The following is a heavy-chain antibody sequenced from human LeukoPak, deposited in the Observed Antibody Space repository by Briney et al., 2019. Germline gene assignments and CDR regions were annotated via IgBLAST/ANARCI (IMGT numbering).Heavy chain of an antibody. CDR3: ARDIGSGYYNFDY. D-gene: IGHD5-12*01. Sequence: ASVNVSCKASGCTFTSYYLHWVRQAPGQGLEWMGTINLSGDRTSYAQKIQGRVTMTRDTSTSTVYMELSSLTSEDTAVYYCARDIGSGYYNFDYWGQGTLVTVSS. CDR2: INLSGDRT. J-gene: IGHJ4*02. CDR1: GCTFTSYY. V-gene: IGHV1-46*01.